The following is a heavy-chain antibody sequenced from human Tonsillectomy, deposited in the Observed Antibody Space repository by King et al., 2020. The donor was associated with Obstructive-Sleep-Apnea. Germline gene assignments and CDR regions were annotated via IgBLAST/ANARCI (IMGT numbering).Heavy chain of an antibody. Sequence: QLQESGPGLVKPSETLSLTCTVSGGSLSNNYWSWIRQPPGKGLEWIGYIYYSGSANYNPSLKSRVTISVDTSKNQFSLKVSSVTASDTAVYYCARESTNWTYDYWGQGTLVTVSS. CDR2: IYYSGSA. CDR3: ARESTNWTYDY. J-gene: IGHJ4*02. D-gene: IGHD1-7*01. CDR1: GGSLSNNY. V-gene: IGHV4-59*01.